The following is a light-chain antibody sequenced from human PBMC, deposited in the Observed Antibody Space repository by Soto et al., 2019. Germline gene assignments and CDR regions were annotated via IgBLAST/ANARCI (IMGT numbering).Light chain of an antibody. CDR3: QQYGSLPLT. CDR1: QSVSRDY. Sequence: EVVLTQSPGTLSLSPGEGATLSCRASQSVSRDYLVWYQHKPGQAPSLVIYATSTRATGIPDGFSASGSGTDFSLTISRLEPEDFAVYYCQQYGSLPLTFGGGTKVEIK. V-gene: IGKV3-20*01. J-gene: IGKJ4*01. CDR2: ATS.